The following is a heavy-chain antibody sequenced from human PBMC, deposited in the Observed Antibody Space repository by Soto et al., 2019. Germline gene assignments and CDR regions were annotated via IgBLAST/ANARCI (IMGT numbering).Heavy chain of an antibody. V-gene: IGHV1-2*02. D-gene: IGHD3-10*01. J-gene: IGHJ6*02. CDR2: INPKFGDT. CDR1: GYTFTAYY. CDR3: ARNMDYYYGPGSGNGGGF. Sequence: QVQLVQSGAEVKEPGDSVRVSCEASGYTFTAYYIHWVRQAPGQGLEWMGWINPKFGDTTYAQDFQGRVSMTRDMSTSTVYMELSRLTSDDTAIYYCARNMDYYYGPGSGNGGGFWGQGTTVTVFS.